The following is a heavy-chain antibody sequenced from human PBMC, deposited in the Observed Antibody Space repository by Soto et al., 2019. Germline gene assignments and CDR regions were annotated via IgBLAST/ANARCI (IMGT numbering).Heavy chain of an antibody. J-gene: IGHJ6*03. CDR3: ARGSGRNGYDYYYYMDF. Sequence: ASVKVSCKASGYTFTSYDINWVRQATGQGLEWMGWMNPNSGNTGYAQKFQGRVTMTRNTSISTAYMELSSLRSEDTAVYYCARGSGRNGYDYYYYMDFWGKGTTVTVSS. D-gene: IGHD2-8*01. V-gene: IGHV1-8*01. CDR1: GYTFTSYD. CDR2: MNPNSGNT.